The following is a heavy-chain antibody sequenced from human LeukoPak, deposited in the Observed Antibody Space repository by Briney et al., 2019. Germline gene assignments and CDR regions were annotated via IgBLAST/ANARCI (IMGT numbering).Heavy chain of an antibody. CDR3: ARRSGSGRNPFHI. CDR1: GYTFTTYD. CDR2: INTNSGNT. D-gene: IGHD3-10*01. V-gene: IGHV1-8*03. J-gene: IGHJ3*02. Sequence: ASAKVSCKDSGYTFTTYDINWVRQAPGQGLEWMGCINTNSGNTGYARKFQGRVTITRTTSISTVYMELRSLRYEDTAVYYCARRSGSGRNPFHIWGHGTLVTVSS.